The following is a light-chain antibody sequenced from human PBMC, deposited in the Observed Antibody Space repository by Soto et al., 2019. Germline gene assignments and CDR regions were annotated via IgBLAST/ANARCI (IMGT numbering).Light chain of an antibody. Sequence: EIVLTQSPGTLSLSPGERDTLSCRASQSVRSPHLAWYQQIPGQAPRLLIYGASSRATGIPDRFSGSGSGTDFTLTISGLEPEDFAVYYCQQSGSSFYTFGQGTKLEIK. CDR1: QSVRSPH. V-gene: IGKV3-20*01. J-gene: IGKJ2*01. CDR2: GAS. CDR3: QQSGSSFYT.